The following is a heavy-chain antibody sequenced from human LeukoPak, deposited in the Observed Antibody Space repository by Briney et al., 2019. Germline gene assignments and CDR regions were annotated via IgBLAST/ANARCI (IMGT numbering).Heavy chain of an antibody. Sequence: SETLSLTCAVYGGSFSGYYWSWIRQPPGKGLEWIGEINHSGSTNYNPSLKSRVTISVDTSKNQFSLKLSSVTAADTAVYYCARARRWLLHNWFDPWGQGTLVTVSS. CDR1: GGSFSGYY. CDR3: ARARRWLLHNWFDP. J-gene: IGHJ5*02. V-gene: IGHV4-34*01. CDR2: INHSGST. D-gene: IGHD2-21*01.